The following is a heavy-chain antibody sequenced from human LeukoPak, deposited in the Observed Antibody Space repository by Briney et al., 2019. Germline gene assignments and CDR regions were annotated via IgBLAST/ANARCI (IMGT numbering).Heavy chain of an antibody. Sequence: GGSLRLSCAASGFSFDAYTMHWVRQAPGKGLEYVSAISSNGGSTYYANSVRGRFTISRDNSKNTLFVQMGSPRAEDMAVYYCARDQVWFGEAWGQGTLVTVSS. J-gene: IGHJ5*02. CDR2: ISSNGGST. CDR3: ARDQVWFGEA. CDR1: GFSFDAYT. D-gene: IGHD3-10*01. V-gene: IGHV3-64*01.